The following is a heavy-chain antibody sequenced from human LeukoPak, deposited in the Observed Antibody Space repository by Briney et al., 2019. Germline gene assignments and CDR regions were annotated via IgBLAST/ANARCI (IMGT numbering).Heavy chain of an antibody. J-gene: IGHJ4*02. CDR3: ARMVVVIYGSFDW. CDR1: GFTFSSYW. V-gene: IGHV3-7*01. Sequence: GGSLRLSCAASGFTFSSYWMNWVRQAPGMGLEWVAKIKQDGSEKSYVDSVKGRFTISRDNAKNSLYLQMNSLRAEDTAVYYCARMVVVIYGSFDWWGQGTLVTVSS. D-gene: IGHD3-22*01. CDR2: IKQDGSEK.